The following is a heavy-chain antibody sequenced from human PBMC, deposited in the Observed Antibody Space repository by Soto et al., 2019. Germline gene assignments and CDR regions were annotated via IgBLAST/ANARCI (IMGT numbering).Heavy chain of an antibody. CDR1: AYSFTTYH. CDR2: INPDAGAT. D-gene: IGHD2-15*01. Sequence: ASVKVSCKASAYSFTTYHINWVRQAPGQGLEWMGLINPDAGATNYAQRFQGRLRLTRDTSTSTAYMELRSLRFDDTAVYYCARGYIVLGPASEGNCFDLWGQGTLVTVSP. V-gene: IGHV1-46*01. J-gene: IGHJ5*02. CDR3: ARGYIVLGPASEGNCFDL.